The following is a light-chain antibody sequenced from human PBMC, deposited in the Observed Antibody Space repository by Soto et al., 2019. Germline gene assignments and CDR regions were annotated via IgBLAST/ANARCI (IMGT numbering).Light chain of an antibody. V-gene: IGKV3-20*01. CDR3: QQYGSSPLT. CDR1: QSVSSSY. J-gene: IGKJ1*01. Sequence: EIVLTQSPGTLSLSPGERATLSCRASQSVSSSYLAWYQQKPGQAPRLLIYGASSRATGIPGRFSGSGSGTDFTLTISRLEPEDLAVYYCQQYGSSPLTFGQRTKVEIK. CDR2: GAS.